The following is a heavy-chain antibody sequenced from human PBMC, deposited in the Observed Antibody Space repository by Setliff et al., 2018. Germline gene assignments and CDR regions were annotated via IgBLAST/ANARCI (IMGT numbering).Heavy chain of an antibody. J-gene: IGHJ6*03. CDR2: ITSSSTYI. Sequence: GGSLRLSCAASGFTFSDYDMDWVRQAPGEGLGWVSSITSSSTYISYADSLRGRFTISRDNAKNSLYLQMNSLRAEDTAVYYCARDREGDGNYYMDVWGKGTTVTVSS. CDR1: GFTFSDYD. D-gene: IGHD1-1*01. V-gene: IGHV3-21*01. CDR3: ARDREGDGNYYMDV.